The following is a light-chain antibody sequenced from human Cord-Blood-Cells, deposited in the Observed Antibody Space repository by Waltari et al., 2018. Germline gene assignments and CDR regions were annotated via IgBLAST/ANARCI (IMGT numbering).Light chain of an antibody. Sequence: ALRMTQSPSSFSASIGDRVTITCRASQGISSYLAWYQQKPGKAPKLLIYAASTLQSGVPSRFSGSGSGTDFTLTISCLQSEDFATYYCQQYYSYPPTFGQGTKVEIK. V-gene: IGKV1-8*01. CDR3: QQYYSYPPT. CDR1: QGISSY. J-gene: IGKJ1*01. CDR2: AAS.